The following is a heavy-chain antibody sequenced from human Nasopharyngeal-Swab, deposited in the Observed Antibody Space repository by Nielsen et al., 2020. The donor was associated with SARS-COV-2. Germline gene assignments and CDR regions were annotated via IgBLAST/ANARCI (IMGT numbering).Heavy chain of an antibody. D-gene: IGHD6-13*01. Sequence: RQAPGKGLEWIGYIYYSGSTYYNPSLKSRLTISVDTSKNQFSLKLSSVTAADTAVYYCARAARYSSTWSLPYDAFDIWGQGTMVTV. V-gene: IGHV4-31*02. CDR2: IYYSGST. CDR3: ARAARYSSTWSLPYDAFDI. J-gene: IGHJ3*02.